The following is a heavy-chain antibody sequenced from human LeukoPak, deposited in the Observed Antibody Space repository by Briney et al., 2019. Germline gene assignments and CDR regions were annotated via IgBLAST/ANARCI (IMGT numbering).Heavy chain of an antibody. D-gene: IGHD3-22*01. CDR3: AREHYDSSGYYYDY. Sequence: ASVKVSCKASGGTFISYAISWVRQAPGKGLEWMGRIIPIFGTANYAQKLQGRVTITTDESTSTAYMELSSLRSEDTAVYYCAREHYDSSGYYYDYWGQGTLVTVSS. J-gene: IGHJ4*02. CDR2: IIPIFGTA. V-gene: IGHV1-69*05. CDR1: GGTFISYA.